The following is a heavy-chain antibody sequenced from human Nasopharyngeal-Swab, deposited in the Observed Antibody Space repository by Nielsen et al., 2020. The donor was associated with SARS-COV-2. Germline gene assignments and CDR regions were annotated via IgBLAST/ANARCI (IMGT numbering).Heavy chain of an antibody. CDR3: ARGGYDYVWGSYRGYFDY. Sequence: SETLSLTSAVYGGSFSGYYWSWIRQPPGKGLEWIGEINHSGSTNYNPSLKSRVTISVDTSKNQFSLKLSSVTAADTAVYYCARGGYDYVWGSYRGYFDYWGQGTLVTVSS. V-gene: IGHV4-34*01. CDR2: INHSGST. D-gene: IGHD3-16*02. CDR1: GGSFSGYY. J-gene: IGHJ4*02.